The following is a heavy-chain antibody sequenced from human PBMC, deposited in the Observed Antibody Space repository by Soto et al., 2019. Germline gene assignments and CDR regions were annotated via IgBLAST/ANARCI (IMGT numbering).Heavy chain of an antibody. CDR3: AREMDGS. CDR1: GFIFSSYG. J-gene: IGHJ4*01. Sequence: QVQLVESGGGVVQPGRSLILSCAASGFIFSSYGMHWVRQAPGKGLEWVAFIWYDGSNKNYADSVKGRFTISRDDSKNTLYLQMNSLRADDTAVYYCAREMDGSWGHGTLVNVSS. V-gene: IGHV3-33*01. CDR2: IWYDGSNK. D-gene: IGHD2-8*01.